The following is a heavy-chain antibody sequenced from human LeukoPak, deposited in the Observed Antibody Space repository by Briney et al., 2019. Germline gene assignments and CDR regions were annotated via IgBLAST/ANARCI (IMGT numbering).Heavy chain of an antibody. Sequence: PSETLSLTCAVYGGSFSGYNWTWIRQPPGKGPEWIGEINHSGSTNYNPSLKSRVTISVDTSKNQLSLKLSSMTAADTAVYYCARQWLVSPLFDYWGQGTLVTVSS. CDR3: ARQWLVSPLFDY. V-gene: IGHV4-34*01. J-gene: IGHJ4*02. CDR2: INHSGST. D-gene: IGHD6-19*01. CDR1: GGSFSGYN.